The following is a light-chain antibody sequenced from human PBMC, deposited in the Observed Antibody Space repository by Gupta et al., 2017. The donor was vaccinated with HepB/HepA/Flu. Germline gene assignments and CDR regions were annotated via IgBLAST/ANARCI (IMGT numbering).Light chain of an antibody. Sequence: DIQLTQSPSFLSASVGDSVTITCRASQGIRSHLAWHQQNPGKAPKLLIYSASTVRSGLPSRISGRASAAELSLIISILHPEDFTTLCRQLGEHYRITFGAGTKVAIK. V-gene: IGKV1-9*01. CDR2: SAS. J-gene: IGKJ4*01. CDR3: QLGEHYRIT. CDR1: QGIRSH.